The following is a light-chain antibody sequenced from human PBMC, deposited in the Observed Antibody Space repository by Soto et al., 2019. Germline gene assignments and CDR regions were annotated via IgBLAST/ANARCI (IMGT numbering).Light chain of an antibody. V-gene: IGKV1-33*01. Sequence: DIQMTQSPSSLSASVGDRATITCQASQDISNYLNWYQRKPGKAPKLLIYAASNLDTGVPSRFSRSGSRTEFTLTISSLQPEDIATNFCHHYNNRLRTFGPGAKV. CDR2: AAS. J-gene: IGKJ1*01. CDR1: QDISNY. CDR3: HHYNNRLRT.